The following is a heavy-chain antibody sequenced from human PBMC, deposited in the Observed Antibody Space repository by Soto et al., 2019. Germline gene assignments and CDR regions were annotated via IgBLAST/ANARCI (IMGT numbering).Heavy chain of an antibody. J-gene: IGHJ3*02. CDR1: GGSISSSSYY. Sequence: ETLSLTCTVSGGSISSSSYYWGWIRQPPGKGLELIGSIYYIGSTYYNPSLKIRVTISVDTSKNQFSLKLSSVTPEDTAVYYCARYKSGYSYGPGLAFDIWGQGTMVTVS. D-gene: IGHD5-18*01. CDR3: ARYKSGYSYGPGLAFDI. CDR2: IYYIGST. V-gene: IGHV4-39*01.